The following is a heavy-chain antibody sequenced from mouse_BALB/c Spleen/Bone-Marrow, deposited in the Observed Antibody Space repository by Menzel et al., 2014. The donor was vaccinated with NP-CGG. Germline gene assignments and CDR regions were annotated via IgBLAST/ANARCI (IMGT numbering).Heavy chain of an antibody. CDR2: IEPSDSYT. J-gene: IGHJ2*02. D-gene: IGHD1-1*01. CDR3: ARGRTTVVSDY. V-gene: IGHV1-69*02. Sequence: VQLVESGAEFVKPGASVKVSCKASGYTFTNYWMQWVKQRPGQGLEWIGEIEPSDSYTNYNQDFKGKATLTVDKSSSTAYMQLSSLTSEDPAVYYCARGRTTVVSDYWGQGTSLTVSS. CDR1: GYTFTNYW.